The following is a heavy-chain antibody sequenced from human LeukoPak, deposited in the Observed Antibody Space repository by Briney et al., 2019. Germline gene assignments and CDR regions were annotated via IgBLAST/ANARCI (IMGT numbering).Heavy chain of an antibody. V-gene: IGHV4-39*01. CDR2: IYYSGST. Sequence: SETLSLTCTVSGGSISSSSYYWGWIRQPPGKGLEWIGSIYYSGSTYYNPSLKSRVTISVDTSKNQFSLKLSSVTAADTAVYYCARHVLPWFGGVLYFDYWGQGTLVTVSS. D-gene: IGHD3-10*01. CDR3: ARHVLPWFGGVLYFDY. CDR1: GGSISSSSYY. J-gene: IGHJ4*02.